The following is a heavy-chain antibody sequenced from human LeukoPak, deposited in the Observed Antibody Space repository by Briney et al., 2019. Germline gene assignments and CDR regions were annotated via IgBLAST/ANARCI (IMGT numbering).Heavy chain of an antibody. D-gene: IGHD4-11*01. CDR2: ISAYNSNT. CDR3: ARRPTSYSNYWYFDL. J-gene: IGHJ2*01. Sequence: ASVKVSCKASGYTFTSYGISWVRQAPGQGLEWMGWISAYNSNTNYAQKLQGRVTMTTDTSTSTAYMELRSLRSDDTAVYYCARRPTSYSNYWYFDLWGRGTLVTVSS. V-gene: IGHV1-18*01. CDR1: GYTFTSYG.